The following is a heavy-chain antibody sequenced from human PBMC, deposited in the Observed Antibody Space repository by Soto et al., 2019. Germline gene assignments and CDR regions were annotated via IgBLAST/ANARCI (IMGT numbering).Heavy chain of an antibody. Sequence: EVQLVESGGGLVKPGGSLRLSCAASGFTFSNAWMSWVRQAPGKGLEWVGRIKTKTDGGTTDYAAPVKGRFTISRDDSKNTLYLQMNSLKTEDTAVYYCTTGVTSRGMDVWGQGTTVTGSS. V-gene: IGHV3-15*01. CDR2: IKTKTDGGTT. CDR3: TTGVTSRGMDV. CDR1: GFTFSNAW. D-gene: IGHD2-21*02. J-gene: IGHJ6*02.